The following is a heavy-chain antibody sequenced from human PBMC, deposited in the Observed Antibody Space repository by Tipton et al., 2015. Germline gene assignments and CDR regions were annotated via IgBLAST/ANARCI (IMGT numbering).Heavy chain of an antibody. Sequence: GSLRLSCAASGFTFSSYWMHWVRQAPGKGLVWVSRINSDGSSTSYADSVKGRFTISRDNAKNSLYLQMISLRAEDTAVYYCARSVSYLKHYFYYWGQGTLVTFSS. D-gene: IGHD1-26*01. CDR3: ARSVSYLKHYFYY. CDR2: INSDGSST. V-gene: IGHV3-74*01. J-gene: IGHJ4*02. CDR1: GFTFSSYW.